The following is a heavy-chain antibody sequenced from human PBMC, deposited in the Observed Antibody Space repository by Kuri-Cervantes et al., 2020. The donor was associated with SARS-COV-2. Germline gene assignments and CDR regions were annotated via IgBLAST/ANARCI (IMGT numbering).Heavy chain of an antibody. CDR2: IYYSGST. CDR1: GGSISSSSYY. CDR3: ARAPRGDIVVVPAPDAFDI. V-gene: IGHV4-39*07. Sequence: GSLRLSCTVSGGSISSSSYYWGWIRQPPGKGLEWIESIYYSGSTNYNPSLKSRVTISVDTSKNQFSLKLSSVTAADTAVYYCARAPRGDIVVVPAPDAFDIWGQGTMVTVSS. J-gene: IGHJ3*02. D-gene: IGHD2-2*01.